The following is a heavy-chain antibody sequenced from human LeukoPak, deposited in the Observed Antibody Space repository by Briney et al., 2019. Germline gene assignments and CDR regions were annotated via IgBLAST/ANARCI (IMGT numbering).Heavy chain of an antibody. CDR2: ISYTGTT. Sequence: PSETLSLTCTVSGGSISSTNYLWGWIRQPPGKGLEWIGSISYTGTTYYNPSLKSRVTISVDTSKNQLSLKVSSVTAADTAAFYCARDPDFWTGYYYFDYWGQGTLVTVSS. D-gene: IGHD3/OR15-3a*01. CDR3: ARDPDFWTGYYYFDY. J-gene: IGHJ4*02. CDR1: GGSISSTNYL. V-gene: IGHV4-39*07.